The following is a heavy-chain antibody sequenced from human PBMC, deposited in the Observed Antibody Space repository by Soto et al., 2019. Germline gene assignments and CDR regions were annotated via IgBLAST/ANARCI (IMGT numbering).Heavy chain of an antibody. CDR2: IIPLFGTT. CDR3: ARGGTHRYGYDS. V-gene: IGHV1-69*12. CDR1: GGTSTTYA. D-gene: IGHD5-18*01. J-gene: IGHJ5*01. Sequence: QVQLVQSGAEVKKPGSSVKVSCKASGGTSTTYAITWVRQAPGQGLEWMGGIIPLFGTTTYAQKFQGRVTMPAGDSTSTAYLELNSLRSGDTAMYCWARGGTHRYGYDSWGQGTRVTVSS.